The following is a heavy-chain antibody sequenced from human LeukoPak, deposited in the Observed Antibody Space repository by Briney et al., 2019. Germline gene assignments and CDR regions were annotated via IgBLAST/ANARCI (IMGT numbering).Heavy chain of an antibody. D-gene: IGHD6-13*01. J-gene: IGHJ4*02. CDR1: GFTFSSHW. V-gene: IGHV3-7*03. Sequence: GSLRLPCAASGFTFSSHWMSWVRQTRGKGLEWVANINQDGSEKYYVDSVKGRFTISRDNAKNSLYLQVNSLRAEDTAVYYCVRDHPAAGLIFDYWGQGTLVTVSS. CDR2: INQDGSEK. CDR3: VRDHPAAGLIFDY.